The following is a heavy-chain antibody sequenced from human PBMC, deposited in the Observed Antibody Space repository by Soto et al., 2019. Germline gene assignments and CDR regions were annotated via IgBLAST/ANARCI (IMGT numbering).Heavy chain of an antibody. D-gene: IGHD3-10*01. V-gene: IGHV3-21*01. CDR1: GFTFSSYS. CDR2: ISSSSSYI. CDR3: ARPIRGSGSYYNVRGPAPEWFDP. Sequence: PGGSLRLSCAASGFTFSSYSMNWVRQAPGKGLEWVSSISSSSSYIYYADSVKGRFTISRDNAKNSLYLQMNSLRAEDTAVYYCARPIRGSGSYYNVRGPAPEWFDPWGQGTLVTVSS. J-gene: IGHJ5*02.